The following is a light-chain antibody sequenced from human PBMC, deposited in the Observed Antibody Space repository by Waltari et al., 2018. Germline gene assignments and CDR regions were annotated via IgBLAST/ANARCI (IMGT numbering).Light chain of an antibody. Sequence: DIQMTQSPSSLSASVGDRVTITCRASQGISNYLAWYQQKPGQPPKLLIYWASTRESWVPDRFSGSGSGTDFTLTVSSLQAEDVAVYYCQQYYTTPYTFGQGTKLEIK. CDR1: QGISNY. V-gene: IGKV4-1*01. J-gene: IGKJ2*01. CDR2: WAS. CDR3: QQYYTTPYT.